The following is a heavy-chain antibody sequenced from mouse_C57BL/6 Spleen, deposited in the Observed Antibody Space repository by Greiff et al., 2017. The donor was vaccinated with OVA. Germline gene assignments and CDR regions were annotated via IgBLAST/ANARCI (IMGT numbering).Heavy chain of an antibody. CDR2: IYPYNGVS. CDR1: GYSFTGYY. CDR3: ARGGGSSLFPFYAMDY. Sequence: VQLKESGPELVKPGASVKISCKASGYSFTGYYMHWVKQSHGNILDWIGYIYPYNGVSSYNQKFKGKATLTVDKSSSTAYMELRSLTSEDSAVYYCARGGGSSLFPFYAMDYWGQGTSVTVSS. V-gene: IGHV1-31*01. J-gene: IGHJ4*01. D-gene: IGHD1-1*01.